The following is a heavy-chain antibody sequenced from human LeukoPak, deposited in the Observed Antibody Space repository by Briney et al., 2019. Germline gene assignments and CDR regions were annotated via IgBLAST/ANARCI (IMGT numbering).Heavy chain of an antibody. CDR3: ARDRRQWLVLLYFQH. D-gene: IGHD6-19*01. J-gene: IGHJ1*01. V-gene: IGHV3-30*04. CDR2: ISYDGSNK. Sequence: GRSLRLSCAASGFTFSSYAMHWVRQAPGKGLEWVAVISYDGSNKYYADSAKGRFTISRDNSKNTLYLQMNSLRAEDTAVYYCARDRRQWLVLLYFQHWGQGTLVTVSS. CDR1: GFTFSSYA.